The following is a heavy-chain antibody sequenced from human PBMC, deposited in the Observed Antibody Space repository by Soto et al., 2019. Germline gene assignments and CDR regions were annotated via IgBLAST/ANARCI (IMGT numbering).Heavy chain of an antibody. D-gene: IGHD3-10*01. CDR1: GFTFSSYG. V-gene: IGHV3-30*18. Sequence: GGSLRLSCAASGFTFSSYGMHWVRQAPGKGLEWVAVISYDGSNKYYADSVKGRFTISRDNSKNTLYLQMNSLRAEDTAVYYCAKGSYYGSGSYYLLDYWGQGTLVTVSS. CDR3: AKGSYYGSGSYYLLDY. J-gene: IGHJ4*02. CDR2: ISYDGSNK.